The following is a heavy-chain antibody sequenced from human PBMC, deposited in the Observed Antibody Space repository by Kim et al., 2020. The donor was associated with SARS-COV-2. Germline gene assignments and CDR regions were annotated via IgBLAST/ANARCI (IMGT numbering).Heavy chain of an antibody. D-gene: IGHD2-15*01. Sequence: SETLSLTCTVSGGSISSYYWSWIRQPPGKGLEWIGYIYYSGSTNYNPSLKSRVTISVDTSKNQFSLKLSSVTAADTAVYYCAREVEKVFDYWGQGTLVTVSS. V-gene: IGHV4-59*13. CDR2: IYYSGST. CDR3: AREVEKVFDY. CDR1: GGSISSYY. J-gene: IGHJ4*02.